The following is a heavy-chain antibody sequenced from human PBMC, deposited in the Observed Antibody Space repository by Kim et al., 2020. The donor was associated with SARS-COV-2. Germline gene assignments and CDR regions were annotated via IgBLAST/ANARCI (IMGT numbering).Heavy chain of an antibody. CDR3: AKVAYSNSWYFDC. Sequence: FYADSVKGRFSISRDNSKNTLYLQMNSLRVEDTAVYYCAKVAYSNSWYFDCWGQGTLVTVSS. J-gene: IGHJ4*02. D-gene: IGHD6-13*01. V-gene: IGHV3-23*01.